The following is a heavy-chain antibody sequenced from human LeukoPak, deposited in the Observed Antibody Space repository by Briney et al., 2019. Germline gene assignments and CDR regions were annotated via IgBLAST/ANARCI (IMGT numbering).Heavy chain of an antibody. Sequence: ASVKVSCEASGYTFTSYGISWVRQAPGQGLEWMGWISVYNGNTNYAQKLQDRVTMTTDTSTSTAYMELRSLRSDDTAVYYCARDRYYGSGSYYLHLDYWGQGTLVTVSS. CDR2: ISVYNGNT. CDR1: GYTFTSYG. J-gene: IGHJ4*02. CDR3: ARDRYYGSGSYYLHLDY. D-gene: IGHD3-10*01. V-gene: IGHV1-18*01.